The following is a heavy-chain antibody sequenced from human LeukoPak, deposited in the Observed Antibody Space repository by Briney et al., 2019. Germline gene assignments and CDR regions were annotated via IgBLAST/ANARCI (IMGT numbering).Heavy chain of an antibody. CDR2: VNPNSGNT. D-gene: IGHD3-22*01. Sequence: ASVKVSCKASGYTFTSYDINWVRQATGQGLEWMGWVNPNSGNTGYAQKFQGRVTMTRNTSISTAYMELSSLRSEDTAVYYCARGYDSSGYWAYWGQGTLVTVSS. CDR1: GYTFTSYD. CDR3: ARGYDSSGYWAY. V-gene: IGHV1-8*01. J-gene: IGHJ4*02.